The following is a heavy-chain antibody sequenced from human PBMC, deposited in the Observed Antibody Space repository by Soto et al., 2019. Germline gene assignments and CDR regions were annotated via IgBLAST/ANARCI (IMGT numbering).Heavy chain of an antibody. Sequence: GGSLRLSCAASGFTFSSYWMSWVRQAPGKGLEWVANIKQDGSEKYYVDSVKGRFTISRDNAKNSLYLQMNSLRAEDTAVYYCARDARKQSWENDAPYYYYYYMDVWGKGTTVTVSS. CDR3: ARDARKQSWENDAPYYYYYYMDV. J-gene: IGHJ6*03. CDR1: GFTFSSYW. D-gene: IGHD1-1*01. CDR2: IKQDGSEK. V-gene: IGHV3-7*01.